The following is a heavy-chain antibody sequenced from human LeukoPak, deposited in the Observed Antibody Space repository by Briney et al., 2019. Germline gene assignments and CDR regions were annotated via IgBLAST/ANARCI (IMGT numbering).Heavy chain of an antibody. CDR2: IVPIFGTA. V-gene: IGHV1-69*01. J-gene: IGHJ6*03. Sequence: SVKVSCKASGGTFSSYAISWVRQAPGQGLEWMGGIVPIFGTANYAQKFQGRVTITADESTSTAYMELSSLRSEDTAVYYCASSSNPLYYYYMDVWGKGTTVTVSS. CDR1: GGTFSSYA. D-gene: IGHD4-11*01. CDR3: ASSSNPLYYYYMDV.